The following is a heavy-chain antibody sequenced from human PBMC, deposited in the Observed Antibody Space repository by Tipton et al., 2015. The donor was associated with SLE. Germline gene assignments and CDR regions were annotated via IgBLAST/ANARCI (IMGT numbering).Heavy chain of an antibody. CDR3: ATSRGY. V-gene: IGHV4-39*07. J-gene: IGHJ4*02. CDR1: GGSISSGSYY. Sequence: TLSLTCTVSGGSISSGSYYWSWIRQPPGKGLEWIGEINHSGSTNYNPSLKSRVTISVDTSKNQFSLKLSSVTAADTAVYYCATSRGYWGQGTLVTVSS. CDR2: INHSGST.